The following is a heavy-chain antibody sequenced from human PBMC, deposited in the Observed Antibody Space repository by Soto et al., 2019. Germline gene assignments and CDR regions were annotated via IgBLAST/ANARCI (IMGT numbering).Heavy chain of an antibody. V-gene: IGHV3-49*03. J-gene: IGHJ4*02. D-gene: IGHD6-6*01. CDR2: IRSNTYGGTT. CDR1: GFTFGDYA. CDR3: ARRKYLDY. Sequence: PGGSLRLSCTTSGFTFGDYAMSWFRQAPGKGLEWIGYIRSNTYGGTTEYAASVKGRFTISRDDSKRVAHLQMNSLETEDTAVYLCARRKYLDYWGQGTLVTVSS.